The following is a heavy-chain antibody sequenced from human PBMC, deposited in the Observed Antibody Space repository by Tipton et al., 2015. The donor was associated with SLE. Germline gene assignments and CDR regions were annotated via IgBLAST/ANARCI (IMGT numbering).Heavy chain of an antibody. CDR2: IYHTGRT. D-gene: IGHD1-7*01. CDR3: ARWNFVTMTGGFDI. J-gene: IGHJ3*02. CDR1: GASIISLNW. V-gene: IGHV4-4*02. Sequence: TLSLTCTVSGASIISLNWWTWVRQPPGKGLEWIGEIYHTGRTNYKPSLKSRVIMSVDTSQSQFSLTLSSVTAADTAIYYCARWNFVTMTGGFDIWGQGTTFTVSS.